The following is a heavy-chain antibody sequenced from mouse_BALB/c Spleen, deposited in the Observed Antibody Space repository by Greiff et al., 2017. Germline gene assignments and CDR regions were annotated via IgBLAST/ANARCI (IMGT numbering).Heavy chain of an antibody. V-gene: IGHV5-17*02. D-gene: IGHD2-14*01. J-gene: IGHJ3*01. CDR1: GFTFSSFG. Sequence: EVHLVESGGGLVQPGGSRKLSCAASGFTFSSFGMHWVRQAPEKGLEWVAYISSGSSTIYYADTVKGRFTISRDNPKNTLFLQMTSLRSEDTAMYYCASGYGFAYWGQGTLVTVSA. CDR3: ASGYGFAY. CDR2: ISSGSSTI.